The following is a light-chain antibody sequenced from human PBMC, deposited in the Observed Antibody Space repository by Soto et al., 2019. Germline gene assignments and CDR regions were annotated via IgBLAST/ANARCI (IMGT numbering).Light chain of an antibody. Sequence: QAVVTQSPSASASLGASVKLTCTLSSVHSSYAIAWHQQQPEKGPRYLMKLNSDGSHSKGDGIPDRFSASTSGAERYLTISSLQSEDEADYYCQTWGTGTVVYGGGTKLTVL. CDR1: SVHSSYA. J-gene: IGLJ2*01. V-gene: IGLV4-69*01. CDR2: LNSDGSH. CDR3: QTWGTGTVV.